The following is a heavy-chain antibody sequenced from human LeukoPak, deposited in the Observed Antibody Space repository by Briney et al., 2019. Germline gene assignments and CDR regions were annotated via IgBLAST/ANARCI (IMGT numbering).Heavy chain of an antibody. D-gene: IGHD6-6*01. V-gene: IGHV4-4*07. CDR2: ISPSGST. Sequence: SETLSLTCTVSGASVNSYYWSWIRQPAGKGLEWIERISPSGSTNYRPSLKSRVTMSGDTSKNQFSLKLFFVTAADTAVYYCARGGSYINSSPSFDYWGQGTLVTVSS. J-gene: IGHJ4*02. CDR1: GASVNSYY. CDR3: ARGGSYINSSPSFDY.